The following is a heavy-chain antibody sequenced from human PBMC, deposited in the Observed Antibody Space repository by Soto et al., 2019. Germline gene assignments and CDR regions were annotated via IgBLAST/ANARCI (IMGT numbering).Heavy chain of an antibody. V-gene: IGHV3-23*01. J-gene: IGHJ4*02. CDR3: AKDQVSLGVGGNSGYFDY. CDR1: GFTFSSYA. CDR2: ISGSGGST. Sequence: GGSLRLSCAASGFTFSSYAMSWVRQAPGKGLEWVSAISGSGGSTYYADSVKGRFTISRDNSKNTLYLQMNSLRAEDTAVYYCAKDQVSLGVGGNSGYFDYWGQGTLVTVSS. D-gene: IGHD2-21*02.